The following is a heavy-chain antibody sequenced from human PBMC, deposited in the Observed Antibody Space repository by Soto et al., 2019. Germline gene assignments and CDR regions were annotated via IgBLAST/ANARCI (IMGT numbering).Heavy chain of an antibody. V-gene: IGHV3-53*02. CDR2: FYGGGSR. D-gene: IGHD2-21*02. Sequence: EVQLVETGGGLIQPGGSLRLSCAASGFIVTSNYMSWVRQAPGKGLEWVSVFYGGGSRYYADSAKGRFTISRDYTENSLYLQINSVRAEDTAVYYCARGGGLGGDSGHWYFDLWGRGILVTVSS. CDR1: GFIVTSNY. J-gene: IGHJ2*01. CDR3: ARGGGLGGDSGHWYFDL.